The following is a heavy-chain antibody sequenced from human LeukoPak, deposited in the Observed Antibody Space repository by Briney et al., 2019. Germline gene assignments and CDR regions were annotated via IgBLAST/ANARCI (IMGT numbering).Heavy chain of an antibody. CDR2: INAGDGNT. D-gene: IGHD3-9*01. J-gene: IGHJ6*02. CDR1: GYTFTSYA. V-gene: IGHV1-3*01. CDR3: AREKSLRYVDWSNYYYGMDV. Sequence: ASVKVSCKASGYTFTSYAMHWVRQAPGQRLEWMGWINAGDGNTKYSQKFQGRVTITRDTSASTAYMELSSLRSEDTAVYYCAREKSLRYVDWSNYYYGMDVWGQGTTVTVSS.